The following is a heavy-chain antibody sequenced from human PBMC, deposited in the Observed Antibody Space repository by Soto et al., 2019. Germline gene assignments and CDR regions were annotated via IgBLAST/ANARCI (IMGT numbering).Heavy chain of an antibody. CDR2: ISSTTNYI. Sequence: LRLSCAASGFTFTRYSMNWVRQAPGKGLEWVSSISSTTNYIYYGDSMKGRFTISRDNAKNSLYLEMNSLRAEDTAVYYCARESEDLTSNFDYWGQGALVTVSS. J-gene: IGHJ4*02. V-gene: IGHV3-21*06. CDR3: ARESEDLTSNFDY. CDR1: GFTFTRYS.